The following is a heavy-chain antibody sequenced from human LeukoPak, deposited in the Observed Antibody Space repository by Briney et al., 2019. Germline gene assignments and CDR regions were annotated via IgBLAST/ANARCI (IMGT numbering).Heavy chain of an antibody. D-gene: IGHD1-1*01. CDR3: ARVLTQLENYYMDV. Sequence: PGGSLRLSCAASGFTFSSYSMNWVRQAPGKGLEWVSSISSSSSYIYYADSVKGRFTISRDNAKNSLYLQMNSLRAEDTAVYYCARVLTQLENYYMDVWGKGTTVTVSS. CDR1: GFTFSSYS. J-gene: IGHJ6*03. CDR2: ISSSSSYI. V-gene: IGHV3-21*01.